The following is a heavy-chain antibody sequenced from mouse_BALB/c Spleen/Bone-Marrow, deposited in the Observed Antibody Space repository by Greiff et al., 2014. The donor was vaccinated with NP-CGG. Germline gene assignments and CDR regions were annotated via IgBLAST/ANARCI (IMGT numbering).Heavy chain of an antibody. V-gene: IGHV1S135*01. CDR3: AITGTAYWYFDV. D-gene: IGHD4-1*01. J-gene: IGHJ1*01. CDR1: GYSFTDYN. Sequence: EVQLQQSGIALFNPGASVKVSCKASGYSFTDYNMYWVKQSHGKSLEWIGYIDPYNGGTSYNQKFKGKATLTVDTSSSTAFMHLNSLTSEDDAVYYCAITGTAYWYFDVWGAGTTVTFSS. CDR2: IDPYNGGT.